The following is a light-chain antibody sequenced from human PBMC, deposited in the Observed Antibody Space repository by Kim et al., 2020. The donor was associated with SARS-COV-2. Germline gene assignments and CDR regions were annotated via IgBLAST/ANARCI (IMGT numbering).Light chain of an antibody. Sequence: QSALTQPRSVSGSPVQSVTISCTGTSSDVGGYNYVSWYQQHPGKTPKFMIYDVSKRPSGVPDRFSGSKSGNTASLTISGLQAEDEADYYCCSYAGSYTRVFGGGTQLTVL. CDR1: SSDVGGYNY. CDR3: CSYAGSYTRV. V-gene: IGLV2-11*01. J-gene: IGLJ3*02. CDR2: DVS.